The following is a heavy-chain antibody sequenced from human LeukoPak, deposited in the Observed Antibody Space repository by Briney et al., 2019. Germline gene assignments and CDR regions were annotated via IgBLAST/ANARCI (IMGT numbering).Heavy chain of an antibody. CDR1: GGTFSSYA. V-gene: IGHV1-69*06. CDR2: IIPIFGTT. J-gene: IGHJ5*02. Sequence: GASVKVSCKASGGTFSSYAISWVRQAPGQGLEWMGGIIPIFGTTSYAQRFQGRVTITADKSTSTAYMELSSLKSEDTAVYYCARGSFVVVLAGASNWFDPWGQGTLVTVSS. D-gene: IGHD2-15*01. CDR3: ARGSFVVVLAGASNWFDP.